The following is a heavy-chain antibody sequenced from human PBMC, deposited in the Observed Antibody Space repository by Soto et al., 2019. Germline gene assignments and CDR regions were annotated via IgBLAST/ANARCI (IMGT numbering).Heavy chain of an antibody. J-gene: IGHJ4*02. CDR1: GYTFTSYA. CDR3: ARDPHYYDRGTFDY. D-gene: IGHD3-22*01. V-gene: IGHV1-3*01. CDR2: INAGNGNT. Sequence: GASVKVSCKASGYTFTSYAMHWVRQAPGQRLEWMGWINAGNGNTKYSQKFQGRVTITRDTSASTAYMELSSLRSEDTAVYYCARDPHYYDRGTFDYWGQGTLVTVSS.